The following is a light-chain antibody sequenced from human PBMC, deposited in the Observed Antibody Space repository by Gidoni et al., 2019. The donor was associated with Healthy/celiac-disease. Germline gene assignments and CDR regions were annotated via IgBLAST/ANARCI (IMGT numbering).Light chain of an antibody. J-gene: IGLJ2*01. CDR2: DVS. CDR1: SSDVGGYNY. Sequence: QSALTQPASVSGSPVQSITISCTGTSSDVGGYNYVSWYQHHPGKAPKLMIYDVSNRPSGVSNRFSGSKSGNTASLTISGLQAEDEADYYCSSYTSSRTVVFGGGTKL. CDR3: SSYTSSRTVV. V-gene: IGLV2-14*03.